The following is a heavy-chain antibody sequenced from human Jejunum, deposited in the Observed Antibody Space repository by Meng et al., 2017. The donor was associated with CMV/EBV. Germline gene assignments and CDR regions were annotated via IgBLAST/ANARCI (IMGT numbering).Heavy chain of an antibody. J-gene: IGHJ4*02. CDR3: ARGGYCSGGSCYSQVDY. D-gene: IGHD2-15*01. V-gene: IGHV4-39*07. CDR2: MYYGGST. CDR1: GGSISSSNHY. Sequence: QLQLQESGPGLVKPSETLSLTCTVAGGSISSSNHYWGWIRQPPGKGLEWIGSMYYGGSTFYNPSLKSRVTISAGTSTVSLEVRSVTAADTAVYYCARGGYCSGGSCYSQVDYWGQGTLVTVSS.